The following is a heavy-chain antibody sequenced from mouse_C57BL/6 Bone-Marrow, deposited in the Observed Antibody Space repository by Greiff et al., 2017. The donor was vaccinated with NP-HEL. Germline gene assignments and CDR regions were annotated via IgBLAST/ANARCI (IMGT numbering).Heavy chain of an antibody. Sequence: QVHVKQPGAELVKPGASVKMSCKASGYTFTSYWITWVKQRPGQGLEWIGDIYPGSGSTNYNEKFKSKATLTVDKSSSTAYMQLSSLTSEDSAVYYCARFPYGSRGYWGQGTTLTVSS. CDR3: ARFPYGSRGY. D-gene: IGHD1-1*01. J-gene: IGHJ2*01. V-gene: IGHV1-55*01. CDR2: IYPGSGST. CDR1: GYTFTSYW.